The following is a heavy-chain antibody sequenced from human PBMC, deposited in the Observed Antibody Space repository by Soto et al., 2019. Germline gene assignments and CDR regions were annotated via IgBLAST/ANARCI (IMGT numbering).Heavy chain of an antibody. CDR1: GYTFTGYY. CDR2: INPNSGGT. CDR3: ARASNGYGDYDLDY. D-gene: IGHD4-17*01. J-gene: IGHJ4*02. Sequence: GASVKVSCKASGYTFTGYYMHWVRQAPGQGLEWMGWINPNSGGTNYAQKFQGWVTMTRDTSISTAYMELSRLRSDDTAVYYCARASNGYGDYDLDYWGQGTLVTVSS. V-gene: IGHV1-2*04.